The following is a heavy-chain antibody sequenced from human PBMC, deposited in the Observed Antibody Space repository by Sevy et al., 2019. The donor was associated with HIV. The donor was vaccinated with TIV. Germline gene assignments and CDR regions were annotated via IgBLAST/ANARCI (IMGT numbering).Heavy chain of an antibody. D-gene: IGHD4-17*01. CDR3: ARESLLYGDYPGDYFDY. CDR2: IIPIFGTA. Sequence: ASVKVSCKASGGTFSSYAISWVRQAPGQGLEWMGGIIPIFGTANYAQKFQGRVTITADESTSTAYMALSSLRSEDTAVYYCARESLLYGDYPGDYFDYWGQGTLVTVSS. V-gene: IGHV1-69*13. CDR1: GGTFSSYA. J-gene: IGHJ4*02.